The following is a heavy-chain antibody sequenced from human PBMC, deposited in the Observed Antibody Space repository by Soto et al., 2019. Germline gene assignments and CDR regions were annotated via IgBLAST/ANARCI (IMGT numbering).Heavy chain of an antibody. Sequence: PSETLSLTCTVSGGSISGGDYYWSWIRQPPGKGLEWIGYIYYSGSTYYNPSLKSRVTISVDTSKNQFSLKLSPVTAADTAVCYCARGGLRGLSWFDPWGQGTLVTVSS. V-gene: IGHV4-30-4*01. CDR2: IYYSGST. J-gene: IGHJ5*02. CDR1: GGSISGGDYY. D-gene: IGHD5-12*01. CDR3: ARGGLRGLSWFDP.